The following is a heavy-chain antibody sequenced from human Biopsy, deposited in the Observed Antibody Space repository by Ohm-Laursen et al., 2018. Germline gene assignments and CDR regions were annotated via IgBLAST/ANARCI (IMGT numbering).Heavy chain of an antibody. CDR3: ARTPILIVSAGLVYRHRRHLQGMDV. V-gene: IGHV2-70*11. Sequence: TQTLTLTGSFSGFPLSARGMCVSWIRQAPGKALEWLARVDWDDYKDYSASLQTKLSISKDTSNDQMVLTVNNVDPADTATYYCARTPILIVSAGLVYRHRRHLQGMDVWGQGIAVTVS. J-gene: IGHJ6*02. CDR2: VDWDDYK. D-gene: IGHD6-13*01. CDR1: GFPLSARGMC.